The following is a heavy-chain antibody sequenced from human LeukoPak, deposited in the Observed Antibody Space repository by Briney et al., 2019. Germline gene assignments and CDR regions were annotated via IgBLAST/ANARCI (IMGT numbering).Heavy chain of an antibody. J-gene: IGHJ4*02. CDR2: IRYDGSNK. V-gene: IGHV3-30*02. Sequence: GGSLRLSCAASGFTFSSYGMHWVRQAPGKGLEWVAFIRYDGSNKYYADSVKGRFTISRDNSKNTLYLQMNSLRAEDTAVYYCAKEGGPIVLVVYADFDYWGQGTLVTVSS. CDR1: GFTFSSYG. D-gene: IGHD2-8*01. CDR3: AKEGGPIVLVVYADFDY.